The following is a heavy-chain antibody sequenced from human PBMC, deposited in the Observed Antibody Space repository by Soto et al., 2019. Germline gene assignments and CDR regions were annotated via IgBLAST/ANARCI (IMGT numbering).Heavy chain of an antibody. CDR2: ISYDGSNK. Sequence: QVQLVESGGGVVQPGRSLRLSCAASGFTFSSYGMHWVRQAPGKGLEWVAVISYDGSNKYYADSVKGRFTISRDNSKNTLYLQMNSLRAEDTAVYYCAKVGDRSEVREGIDYWGQGTLVTVSS. D-gene: IGHD3-3*01. J-gene: IGHJ4*02. CDR1: GFTFSSYG. CDR3: AKVGDRSEVREGIDY. V-gene: IGHV3-30*18.